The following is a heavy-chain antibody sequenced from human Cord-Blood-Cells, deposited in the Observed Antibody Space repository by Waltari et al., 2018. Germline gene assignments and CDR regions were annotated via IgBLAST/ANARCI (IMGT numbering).Heavy chain of an antibody. CDR1: GYTFTSYA. CDR2: INAGNGNT. CDR3: ARDICSGGSCYQYYYYGMDV. Sequence: QVQLVQSGAEVKKPGASVKVSCKASGYTFTSYAMHWVRQAPGQRLEWMGWINAGNGNTKYSQKFQGRVTITRDTSASIAYMELSSLRSEDTAVYYCARDICSGGSCYQYYYYGMDVWGQGTTVTVSS. V-gene: IGHV1-3*01. D-gene: IGHD2-15*01. J-gene: IGHJ6*02.